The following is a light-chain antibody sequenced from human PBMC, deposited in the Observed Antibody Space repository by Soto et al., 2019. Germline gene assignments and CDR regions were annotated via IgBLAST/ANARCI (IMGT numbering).Light chain of an antibody. CDR3: QHYCSSSWT. J-gene: IGKJ1*01. CDR2: GAS. Sequence: EIVLTQSPGTLSLSPGERATLSCRASQSVSSSYLTWYQQKPGQAPRLLIYGASSRATGIPDRFSGRGSGTDFTLTISSLEPEHFSVYYYQHYCSSSWTFGHGTKVEIK. CDR1: QSVSSSY. V-gene: IGKV3-20*01.